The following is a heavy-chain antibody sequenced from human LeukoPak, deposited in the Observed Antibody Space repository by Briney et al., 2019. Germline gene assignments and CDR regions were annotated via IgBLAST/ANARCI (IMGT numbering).Heavy chain of an antibody. CDR3: ARDLDRYCGGDCYHHYFDY. V-gene: IGHV1-18*01. CDR1: GYTFTSYG. D-gene: IGHD2-21*02. CDR2: ISAYNGNT. J-gene: IGHJ4*02. Sequence: AASVKVSCKASGYTFTSYGISWVRQAPGRGLEWMGWISAYNGNTNYAQKLQGRVTMTTDTSTSTAYMELRSLRSDDTAVYYCARDLDRYCGGDCYHHYFDYWGQGTLVTVSS.